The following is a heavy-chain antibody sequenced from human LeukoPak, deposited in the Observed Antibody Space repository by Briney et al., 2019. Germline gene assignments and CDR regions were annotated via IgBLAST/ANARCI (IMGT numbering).Heavy chain of an antibody. CDR1: GGSISNYY. J-gene: IGHJ4*02. V-gene: IGHV4-59*01. CDR2: IYYSGST. CDR3: ARAGSSGPLWY. D-gene: IGHD6-19*01. Sequence: SETLSLTCTVSGGSISNYYWSWIRQPPGKGLEWIGYIYYSGSTNYNPSLKSRVTISVDTSKNQFSLKLSSVTAADTAVYYCARAGSSGPLWYWGQGTLVTVSS.